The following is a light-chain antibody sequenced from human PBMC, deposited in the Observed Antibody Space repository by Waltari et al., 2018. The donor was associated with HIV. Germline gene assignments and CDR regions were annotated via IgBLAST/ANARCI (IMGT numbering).Light chain of an antibody. J-gene: IGKJ3*01. CDR1: QTISVY. CDR2: AAS. V-gene: IGKV1-39*01. CDR3: QQSYSGLT. Sequence: DIQMTQSPPSLSASLGDRVVITCRASQTISVYLNWYQQKPGMAPNLLIYAASTWQTGVPPRFSGSGSGTDFTLTINGLQPEDFATYYCQQSYSGLTFGPGTKVDV.